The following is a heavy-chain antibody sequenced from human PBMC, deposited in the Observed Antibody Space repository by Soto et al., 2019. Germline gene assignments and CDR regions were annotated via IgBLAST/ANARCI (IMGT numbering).Heavy chain of an antibody. CDR3: AKPHYYDTSGYYRGDYGVDV. V-gene: IGHV5-10-1*01. Sequence: GESLKISCKGSXYSFTSHWISWVRQMPGEGLEWMGRINPSDSHTNYSPSFQGHVTISVDKSISTAYLQWNSLKASDTAMYYCAKPHYYDTSGYYRGDYGVDVWGQGTTVTVSS. CDR1: XYSFTSHW. D-gene: IGHD3-22*01. J-gene: IGHJ6*02. CDR2: INPSDSHT.